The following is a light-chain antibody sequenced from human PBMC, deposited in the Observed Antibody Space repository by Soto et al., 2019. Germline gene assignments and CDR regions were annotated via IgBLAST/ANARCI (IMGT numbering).Light chain of an antibody. Sequence: QSALTQPASVSGSPGQSITISCTGTSSDVGSYNYVSWYQQHPGKAPKFMIYDVSNRPSGVSNRFSGSKSANTASRTISGLHDEDEADYYCSSYTSRGTWVFGGGTKLTVL. CDR1: SSDVGSYNY. CDR2: DVS. J-gene: IGLJ3*02. CDR3: SSYTSRGTWV. V-gene: IGLV2-14*03.